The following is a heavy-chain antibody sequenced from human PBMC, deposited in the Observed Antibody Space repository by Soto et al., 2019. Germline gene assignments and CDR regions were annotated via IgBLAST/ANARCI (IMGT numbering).Heavy chain of an antibody. J-gene: IGHJ5*02. CDR1: GGSIRSYY. CDR2: IYTSGST. D-gene: IGHD3-22*01. V-gene: IGHV4-4*07. CDR3: ARDFLTHYYDSSGYPVTYNWLDP. Sequence: PSETLSLTCPVSGGSIRSYYWSWIRQPAGKGLEWIGRIYTSGSTNYNPAIKSRVTMSVDTSKNQFSLKLSSVTAADTAVYYCARDFLTHYYDSSGYPVTYNWLDPLGQGTLVTVSS.